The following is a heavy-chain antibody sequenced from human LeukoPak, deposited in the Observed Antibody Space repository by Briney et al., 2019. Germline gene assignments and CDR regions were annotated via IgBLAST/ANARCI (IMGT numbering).Heavy chain of an antibody. CDR1: GFTFSSYA. J-gene: IGHJ4*02. CDR2: ISGSGGST. Sequence: PGGSLRLSCAASGFTFSSYAMSWVRQAPGKGLEWVSAISGSGGSTYYADSVKGRFTISRDNSKNTLYLQMNSLRDEDTAVYYCARDQESIAAAHDYWGQGTLVTVSS. D-gene: IGHD6-13*01. CDR3: ARDQESIAAAHDY. V-gene: IGHV3-23*01.